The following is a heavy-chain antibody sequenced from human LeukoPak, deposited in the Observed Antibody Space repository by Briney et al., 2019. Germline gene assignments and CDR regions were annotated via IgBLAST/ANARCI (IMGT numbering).Heavy chain of an antibody. Sequence: SETLSLTCTVSGGSVSSDGYYWSWIRQPPGKGLVWIGYISFSGNTNYNPSLKSRVTISRDTSENQFSLKLSSVTATDTAVYYCARSSAWSPFDYWGQGTLVTVSS. CDR3: ARSSAWSPFDY. CDR1: GGSVSSDGYY. J-gene: IGHJ4*02. V-gene: IGHV4-61*08. D-gene: IGHD6-19*01. CDR2: ISFSGNT.